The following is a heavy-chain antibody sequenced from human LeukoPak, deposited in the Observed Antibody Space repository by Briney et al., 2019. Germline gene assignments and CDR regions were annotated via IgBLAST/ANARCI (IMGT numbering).Heavy chain of an antibody. CDR3: ARFGLDAFDI. Sequence: GGSLRLSCAASGFTFSSYGMHWVRQAPGKGLEWVAFIWYDGTKKYYADSVKGRFIISRDNSKNALYLQMNSLRAEDTAVYYCARFGLDAFDIWGQGTMVTVSS. J-gene: IGHJ3*02. V-gene: IGHV3-33*01. D-gene: IGHD3-16*01. CDR2: IWYDGTKK. CDR1: GFTFSSYG.